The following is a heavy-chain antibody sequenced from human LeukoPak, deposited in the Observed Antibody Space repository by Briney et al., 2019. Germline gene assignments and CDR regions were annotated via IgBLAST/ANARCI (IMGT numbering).Heavy chain of an antibody. J-gene: IGHJ4*02. D-gene: IGHD2-21*02. CDR1: GYSFTSYW. CDR2: IYPGDSDT. V-gene: IGHV5-51*01. CDR3: ASLVRGDQYYFDY. Sequence: GESLKISCKGSGYSFTSYWIGWVRQMLGKGLEWMGIIYPGDSDTRYSPSFQGQVAISADKSISTAYLQWSSLKASDTAMYYCASLVRGDQYYFDYWGQGTLVTVSS.